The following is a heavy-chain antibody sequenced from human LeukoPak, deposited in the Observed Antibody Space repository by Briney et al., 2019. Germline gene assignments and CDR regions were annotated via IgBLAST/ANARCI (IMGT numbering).Heavy chain of an antibody. V-gene: IGHV3-33*06. Sequence: GGSLRLSCAASGFTFSSYGMHWVRQAPGKGLEWVAVIWYDGSNKYYADSVKGRFTISRDNSKNTLYLQMNSLRAEDTAVYYCAKAHYYDSSGYYYNFDYWGQGTLVTVSS. CDR1: GFTFSSYG. J-gene: IGHJ4*02. CDR2: IWYDGSNK. CDR3: AKAHYYDSSGYYYNFDY. D-gene: IGHD3-22*01.